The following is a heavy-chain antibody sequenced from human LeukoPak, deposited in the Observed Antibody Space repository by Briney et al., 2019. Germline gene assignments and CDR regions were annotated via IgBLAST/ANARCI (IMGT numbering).Heavy chain of an antibody. V-gene: IGHV3-23*01. CDR1: GFTFSSYT. CDR3: ARDWPSGWQQLPDYDAVDI. Sequence: GRSLRLSCAASGFTFSSYTMTWVRQPPGKGLEWVSRISGGGGDTYYADSVKGRFTISRDNSKDTLCLQMNSRRAEDTAVYYCARDWPSGWQQLPDYDAVDIWGQGTTVTVSS. D-gene: IGHD6-13*01. J-gene: IGHJ3*02. CDR2: ISGGGGDT.